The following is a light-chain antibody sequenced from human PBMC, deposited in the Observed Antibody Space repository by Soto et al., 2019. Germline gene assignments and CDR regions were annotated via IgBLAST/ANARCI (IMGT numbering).Light chain of an antibody. J-gene: IGKJ1*01. CDR1: QSVSSSY. V-gene: IGKV3-20*01. CDR2: GAS. CDR3: QQYGSSPWT. Sequence: EIVLTQSPGTLWLSRGERATLSCRASQSVSSSYLAWYQQKPGQAPRLLIYGASSRATGIPDRFSGSGSGTDFTLTISRLEPEDFAVYYRQQYGSSPWTFGQGTKVEIK.